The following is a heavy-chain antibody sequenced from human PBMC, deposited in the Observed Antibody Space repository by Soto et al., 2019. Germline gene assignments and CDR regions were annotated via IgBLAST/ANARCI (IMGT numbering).Heavy chain of an antibody. CDR1: GFTFSSYA. CDR3: PKGLYRNYLGALGY. D-gene: IGHD4-4*01. J-gene: IGHJ4*02. Sequence: GGSLRLSCAASGFTFSSYAMSWVRQAPGKGLEWVSAISGSGGSTYYADSVKGRFTISRDNSKNTLYLQMNSPRAEDTAVYYCPKGLYRNYLGALGYWGQGTLVTVSS. CDR2: ISGSGGST. V-gene: IGHV3-23*01.